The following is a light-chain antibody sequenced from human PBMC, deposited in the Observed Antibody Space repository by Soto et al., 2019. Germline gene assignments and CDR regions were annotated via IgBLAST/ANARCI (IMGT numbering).Light chain of an antibody. Sequence: QSALTKPASVSGSPGQSITISCTGTSSDVGGYNYVSWYQQHPGKAPKLMIYDVSNRPSGVSNRFSGSKSGNTASLTISGLQGEDEADYYCSSYTSSSSLYVFGTGTKVTVL. J-gene: IGLJ1*01. V-gene: IGLV2-14*01. CDR1: SSDVGGYNY. CDR2: DVS. CDR3: SSYTSSSSLYV.